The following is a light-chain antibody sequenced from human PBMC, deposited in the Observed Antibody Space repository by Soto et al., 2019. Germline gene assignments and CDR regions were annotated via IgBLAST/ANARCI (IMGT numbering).Light chain of an antibody. J-gene: IGKJ3*01. CDR2: DAS. Sequence: DIQMTQSPSTLSASVGDRVTITCRASQSISSWLAWYQQKPGKAPKLLIYDASSLESGVPSRFSGSGSGTELTLTISSLQPDDFATYYCQQYNSYPPTFGPGTKVDIK. CDR3: QQYNSYPPT. CDR1: QSISSW. V-gene: IGKV1-5*01.